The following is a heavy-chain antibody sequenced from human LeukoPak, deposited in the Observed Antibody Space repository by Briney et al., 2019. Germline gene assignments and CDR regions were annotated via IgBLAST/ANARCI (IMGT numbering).Heavy chain of an antibody. CDR3: ARERGSSSWLFTYYYYGMDV. V-gene: IGHV1-18*01. Sequence: ASVKVSCKASRYTFTSYGISWVRQAPGRGLEWMGWISAYNGNTNYAQKLQGRVTMTTDTSTSTAYMELRSLRSDDTAVYYCARERGSSSWLFTYYYYGMDVWGQGTTVTVSS. D-gene: IGHD6-13*01. CDR2: ISAYNGNT. J-gene: IGHJ6*02. CDR1: RYTFTSYG.